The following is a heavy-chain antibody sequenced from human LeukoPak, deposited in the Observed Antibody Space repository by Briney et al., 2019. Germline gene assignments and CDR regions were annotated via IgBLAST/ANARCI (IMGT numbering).Heavy chain of an antibody. J-gene: IGHJ5*02. V-gene: IGHV1-2*02. Sequence: GASVKVSCKASGYTFTGYHIHWVRQAPGQRLEWMGWINPKNGGTRFAQKFQGRVTMTRDTSISTAYMELNSLRSDDTAVYYCATKKTPLYCGGDCYSGLGWFDPWGQGTLVTVSS. D-gene: IGHD2-21*02. CDR1: GYTFTGYH. CDR2: INPKNGGT. CDR3: ATKKTPLYCGGDCYSGLGWFDP.